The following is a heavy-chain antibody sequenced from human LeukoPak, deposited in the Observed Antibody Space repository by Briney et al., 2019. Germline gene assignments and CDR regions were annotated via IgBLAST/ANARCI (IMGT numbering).Heavy chain of an antibody. J-gene: IGHJ5*02. CDR2: IYYSGST. CDR1: GGSISSSSYY. CDR3: ARHVNVVVPAAMSFSDWFDP. Sequence: SETLSLTCTVSGGSISSSSYYWGWIRQPPGKGLEWIGSIYYSGSTYYNPSLKSRVTISVDTSKNQFSLKLSSVTAADTAVYYCARHVNVVVPAAMSFSDWFDPWGPGTLVTVSS. V-gene: IGHV4-39*01. D-gene: IGHD2-2*01.